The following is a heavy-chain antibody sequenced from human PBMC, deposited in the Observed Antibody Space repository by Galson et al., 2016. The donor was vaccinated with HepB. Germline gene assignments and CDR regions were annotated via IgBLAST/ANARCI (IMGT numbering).Heavy chain of an antibody. CDR2: ISTYNGNT. D-gene: IGHD4-11*01. CDR3: ARWESYSNYEFDY. Sequence: SVKVSCKASGYTFTSYGVSWVRQAPGQGLEWVGWISTYNGNTVYAQKLQGRVTMTTDTSTNTAYMELRSLRSDDTAVYYCARWESYSNYEFDYWGQGTLVTVSS. V-gene: IGHV1-18*01. CDR1: GYTFTSYG. J-gene: IGHJ4*02.